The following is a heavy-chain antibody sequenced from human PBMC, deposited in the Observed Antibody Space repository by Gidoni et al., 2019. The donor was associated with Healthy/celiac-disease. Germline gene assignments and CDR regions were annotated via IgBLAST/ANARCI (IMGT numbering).Heavy chain of an antibody. CDR1: GFTFGDYA. J-gene: IGHJ6*02. D-gene: IGHD2-2*01. CDR2: IRSKAYGGTT. CDR3: TREWGGYCSSTSCYSYYYYGMDV. V-gene: IGHV3-49*04. Sequence: EVQLVESGGGLVQPGRSLRLSCTASGFTFGDYAMSWVRQAPGKGLEWVGFIRSKAYGGTTEYAASVKGRFTISRDDSKSIAYRQMNSLKTEDTAVYYCTREWGGYCSSTSCYSYYYYGMDVWGQGTTVTVSS.